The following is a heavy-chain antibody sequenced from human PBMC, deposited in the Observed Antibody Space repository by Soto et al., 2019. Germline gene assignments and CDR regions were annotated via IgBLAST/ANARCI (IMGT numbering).Heavy chain of an antibody. CDR3: ARSRPGIAAAGTLPFDY. D-gene: IGHD6-13*01. CDR2: INHSGST. CDR1: GGSFSGYY. J-gene: IGHJ4*02. Sequence: QVQLQQWGAGLLKPSETLSLTCAVYGGSFSGYYWSWIRQPPGKGLEWIGEINHSGSTNYNPSLKSRVTISVDTSTNQFSLKLSSVTAADTAVYYCARSRPGIAAAGTLPFDYWGQGTLVTVSS. V-gene: IGHV4-34*01.